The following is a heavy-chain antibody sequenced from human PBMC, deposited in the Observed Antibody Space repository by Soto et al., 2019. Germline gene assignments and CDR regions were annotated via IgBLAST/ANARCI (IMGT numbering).Heavy chain of an antibody. J-gene: IGHJ6*02. Sequence: EVPLVESGGGLVQPGRSLRLSCAASGFTFDDYAMHWVRQAPGKSLEWISGITWNSGGMGYADSVKGRFTISRDNAKNSLYLQMDSLRPEDTALYYCAKDRSGTYDYYLYDMDVWGQGTTVTVSS. D-gene: IGHD1-26*01. CDR2: ITWNSGGM. CDR1: GFTFDDYA. V-gene: IGHV3-9*01. CDR3: AKDRSGTYDYYLYDMDV.